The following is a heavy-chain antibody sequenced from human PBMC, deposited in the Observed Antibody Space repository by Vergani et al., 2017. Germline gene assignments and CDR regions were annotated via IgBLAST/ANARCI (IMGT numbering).Heavy chain of an antibody. J-gene: IGHJ5*02. CDR3: ASLYCSGTSCQLFDP. CDR1: GYPFTSYY. D-gene: IGHD2-2*01. Sequence: QVQLVQSGAEVKKPGASVKVSCKASGYPFTSYYMHWVRQAPGQGLEWMGIINPSGCSTSYAQKYQGRVTMTRDTSTSTVYMELSSLRSEDTAVYYCASLYCSGTSCQLFDPWGQGTLVTVSS. CDR2: INPSGCST. V-gene: IGHV1-46*03.